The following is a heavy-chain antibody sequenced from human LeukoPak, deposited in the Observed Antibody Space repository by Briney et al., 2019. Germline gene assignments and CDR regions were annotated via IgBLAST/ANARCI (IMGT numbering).Heavy chain of an antibody. D-gene: IGHD2-2*01. CDR1: GLTFSSYG. CDR3: AKGGCSSTTCYLANP. Sequence: PGGSLRLSCAASGLTFSSYGMHWVRQAPGKGLGWVAVISYDGTIRNYADSVKGRFTISRGNSKNTLYLQMNSLTAEDTALYYCAKGGCSSTTCYLANPWGQGTLVTVSS. J-gene: IGHJ5*02. V-gene: IGHV3-30*18. CDR2: ISYDGTIR.